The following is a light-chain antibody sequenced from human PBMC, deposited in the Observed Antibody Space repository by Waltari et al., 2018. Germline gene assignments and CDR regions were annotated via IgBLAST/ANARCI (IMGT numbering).Light chain of an antibody. CDR3: QQYGSSPNT. Sequence: EIVLTQSPGTLSLSPGERATLAWRASQSVSSSYLAWYQQKPGQAPRLLIYGASSRATGIPDRFSGSGSGTDFTLTISRLEPEDFAVYYCQQYGSSPNTFGQGTRLEIK. V-gene: IGKV3-20*01. CDR1: QSVSSSY. J-gene: IGKJ5*01. CDR2: GAS.